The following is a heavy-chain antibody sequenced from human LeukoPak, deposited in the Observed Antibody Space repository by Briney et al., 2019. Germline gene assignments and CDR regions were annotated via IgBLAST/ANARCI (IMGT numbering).Heavy chain of an antibody. CDR1: GFTSSSYS. D-gene: IGHD1-1*01. Sequence: TGGSLRLSCAASGFTSSSYSMNWVRQAPGKGLEWVSSISSSSSYIYYADSVKGRFTISRDNAKNSLFLQMNSLRVEDSAVYYCARNAPFDFWGQGTLVTVSS. CDR3: ARNAPFDF. CDR2: ISSSSSYI. V-gene: IGHV3-21*01. J-gene: IGHJ4*02.